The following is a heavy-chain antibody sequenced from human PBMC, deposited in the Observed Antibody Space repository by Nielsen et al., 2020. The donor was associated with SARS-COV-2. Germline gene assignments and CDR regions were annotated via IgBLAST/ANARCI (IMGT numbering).Heavy chain of an antibody. Sequence: ASVKVSCKASGYTFSSYGISWVRQAPGQGLEWMGWISAYNGNRNYAQKFQGRVTMTTDTSTSTAYMELRSLRSDDTAVYYCARGILTSGSYYYYYGMDVWGQGTTVTVSS. CDR1: GYTFSSYG. D-gene: IGHD1-26*01. J-gene: IGHJ6*02. CDR3: ARGILTSGSYYYYYGMDV. V-gene: IGHV1-18*01. CDR2: ISAYNGNR.